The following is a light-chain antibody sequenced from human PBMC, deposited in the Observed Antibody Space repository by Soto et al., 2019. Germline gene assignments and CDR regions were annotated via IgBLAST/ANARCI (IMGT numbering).Light chain of an antibody. J-gene: IGKJ2*01. CDR1: QSISSW. CDR3: QQYNSDLMYT. CDR2: DAS. V-gene: IGKV1-5*01. Sequence: DIQMTQSPSTLSASVGDRVTITCRASQSISSWLAWYQQKPGKAPKVLINDASTLESGVPSRFSGSGSGTKFTLTISSLQPDDVATYYCQQYNSDLMYTVGQGTKVDSK.